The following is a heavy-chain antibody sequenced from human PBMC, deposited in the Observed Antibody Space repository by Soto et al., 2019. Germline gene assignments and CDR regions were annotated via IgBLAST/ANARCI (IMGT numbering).Heavy chain of an antibody. Sequence: LSLTFTVSGFSIRSDYYWGWFRQPPGKGFELIGTVFHRGSTYYNPSLKSRLTISVDTSKNQFSLNLSSMTAADTAVYYCARGLYTWHNRWFEPWGQGTLVSVSS. V-gene: IGHV4-38-2*02. CDR3: ARGLYTWHNRWFEP. D-gene: IGHD4-4*01. CDR2: VFHRGST. J-gene: IGHJ5*02. CDR1: GFSIRSDYY.